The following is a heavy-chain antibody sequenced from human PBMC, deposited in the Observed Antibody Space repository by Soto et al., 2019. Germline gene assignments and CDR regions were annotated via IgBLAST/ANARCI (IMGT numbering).Heavy chain of an antibody. CDR2: IIPIYGAA. J-gene: IGHJ6*02. D-gene: IGHD2-2*01. CDR3: ARARQAGVPAAMGDYCGLDV. Sequence: QVQLVQSGAEVKKPGSSVKVSCKASGGTFSSYAISWVRQAPGQGLEWMGSIIPIYGAAKYAQKFQGRVTIMADECTSTAYMELSSLRSEDTAVCYCARARQAGVPAAMGDYCGLDVWGQGPTVTVSS. CDR1: GGTFSSYA. V-gene: IGHV1-69*15.